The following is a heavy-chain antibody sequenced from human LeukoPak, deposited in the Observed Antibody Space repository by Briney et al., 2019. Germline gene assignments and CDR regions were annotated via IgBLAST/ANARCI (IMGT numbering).Heavy chain of an antibody. J-gene: IGHJ3*02. V-gene: IGHV1-2*02. CDR1: GYTFTDYY. Sequence: ASVTVSCTASGYTFTDYYMHWVRQAPGQGLEWMGWINPNSGGTNYAQKFQGRVTMTRYTSIATAYMGLSRLRSDDTAVYYCARWPVTGDDAFDIWGQGTMVTVSS. CDR2: INPNSGGT. CDR3: ARWPVTGDDAFDI. D-gene: IGHD7-27*01.